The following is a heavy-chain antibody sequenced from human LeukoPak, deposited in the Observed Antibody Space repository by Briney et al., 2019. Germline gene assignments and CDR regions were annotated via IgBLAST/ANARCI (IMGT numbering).Heavy chain of an antibody. CDR3: ARGDGSGSYYKRSYYGMDV. D-gene: IGHD3-10*01. CDR2: IYYSGST. J-gene: IGHJ6*02. V-gene: IGHV4-59*08. CDR1: GGPISSYY. Sequence: PSETLSLTCTVSGGPISSYYWSWIRQPPGKGLEWIGYIYYSGSTNYNPSLKSRVTISVDTSKNQFSLRLSSVTAADTAVYYCARGDGSGSYYKRSYYGMDVWGQGTTVTVSS.